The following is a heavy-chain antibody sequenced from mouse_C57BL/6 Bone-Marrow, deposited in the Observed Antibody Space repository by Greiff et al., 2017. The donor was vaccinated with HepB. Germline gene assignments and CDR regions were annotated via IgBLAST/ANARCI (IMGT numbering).Heavy chain of an antibody. CDR3: ARRSSRAWFAY. CDR2: IYPGDGDT. CDR1: GYAFSSSW. V-gene: IGHV1-82*01. J-gene: IGHJ3*01. Sequence: QVQLQQSGPELVKPGASVKISCKASGYAFSSSWMNWVKQRPGKGLEWIGRIYPGDGDTNYNGKFKGKATLTADKSSSTAYMQLSSLTSEDSAVYFCARRSSRAWFAYWGQGTLVTVSA.